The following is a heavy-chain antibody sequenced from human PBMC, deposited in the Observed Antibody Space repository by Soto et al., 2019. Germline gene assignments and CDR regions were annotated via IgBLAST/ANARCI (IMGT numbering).Heavy chain of an antibody. V-gene: IGHV3-30*18. Sequence: PGGSLTLSCLVSGFTFRSYGMQWVRQAPGKALEWVAVISYDGSKKYYADSVKGRFTISRDNSKNTLYLQMNSLRAEDTAVYYCAKDLITMVRGVIIAYYGMDVWGQGTTVTVSS. J-gene: IGHJ6*02. D-gene: IGHD3-10*01. CDR2: ISYDGSKK. CDR3: AKDLITMVRGVIIAYYGMDV. CDR1: GFTFRSYG.